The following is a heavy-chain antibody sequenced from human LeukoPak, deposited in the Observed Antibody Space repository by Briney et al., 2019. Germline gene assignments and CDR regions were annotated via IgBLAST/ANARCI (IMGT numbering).Heavy chain of an antibody. CDR2: INHRGST. D-gene: IGHD6-19*01. J-gene: IGHJ4*02. CDR3: AGKAVAVPY. CDR1: GYSISSGYY. Sequence: SETLSLTCTVSGYSISSGYYWGWIRQPPGKGLEWIGEINHRGSTNYNPSLKSRVSISVDTSKNQFSLKLTSVTAADTAVYYCAGKAVAVPYWGQGTLVTVSS. V-gene: IGHV4-38-2*02.